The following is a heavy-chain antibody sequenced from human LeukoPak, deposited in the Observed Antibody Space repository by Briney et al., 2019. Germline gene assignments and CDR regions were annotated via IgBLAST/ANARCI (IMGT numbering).Heavy chain of an antibody. CDR1: GFTFSSYG. J-gene: IGHJ4*02. CDR2: IRYDGSNK. Sequence: PGGSLRLSCAASGFTFSSYGMHWVRQAPGKGLEWVAFIRYDGSNKYYADSVKGRFTISRDNSKNTLYLQMNSLRAEDTAVYYCAKERDTAMVTIDYWGQGILVTVSS. CDR3: AKERDTAMVTIDY. V-gene: IGHV3-30*02. D-gene: IGHD5-18*01.